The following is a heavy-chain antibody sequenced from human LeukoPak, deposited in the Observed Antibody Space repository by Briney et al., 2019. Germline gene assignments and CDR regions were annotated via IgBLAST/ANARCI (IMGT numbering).Heavy chain of an antibody. CDR1: EGTFSSYA. CDR3: ARVDGSEKTMDY. Sequence: GSSVKVSCKASEGTFSSYAISWVRQAPGQGLEWMGGIIPIFGTANYAQKFQGRVTITADKSTSTAYMELSSLRSEDTAVYYCARVDGSEKTMDYWGQGTLVTVSS. CDR2: IIPIFGTA. D-gene: IGHD3-10*01. J-gene: IGHJ4*02. V-gene: IGHV1-69*06.